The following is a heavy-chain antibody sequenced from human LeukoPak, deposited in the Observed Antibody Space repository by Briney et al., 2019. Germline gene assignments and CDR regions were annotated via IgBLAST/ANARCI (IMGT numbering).Heavy chain of an antibody. CDR1: GDTFIIND. Sequence: ASVTVSCTASGDTFIINDINWVRQAPGQGLEWMGWMNPNSGKTGYAQKFQGRVTMTRNTSISTAYMELTDLRSEDTAGYYCARVTAAGTWTFHIWGQGTTVTVSS. D-gene: IGHD6-13*01. CDR2: MNPNSGKT. CDR3: ARVTAAGTWTFHI. V-gene: IGHV1-8*01. J-gene: IGHJ3*02.